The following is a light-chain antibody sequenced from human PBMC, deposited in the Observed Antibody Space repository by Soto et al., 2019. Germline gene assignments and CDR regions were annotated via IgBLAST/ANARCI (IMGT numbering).Light chain of an antibody. J-gene: IGKJ4*01. V-gene: IGKV3-15*01. CDR1: QGVSRK. CDR2: GAS. Sequence: DIVMTQSPATLSVAPGERVTFSCRATQGVSRKLAWYQHKTGQAPRHLISGASTGATGIPARFSGSGSGTEFTLTISSLQSEDCAIYYCQQYHTWPITFGGGTKVEIK. CDR3: QQYHTWPIT.